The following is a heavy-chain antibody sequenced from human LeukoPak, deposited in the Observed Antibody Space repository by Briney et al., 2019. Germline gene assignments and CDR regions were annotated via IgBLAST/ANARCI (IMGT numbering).Heavy chain of an antibody. Sequence: GGSLRLSCAASAFTFSGYAMNWVRQGPGKGLEWVSVISGGGDGTYYAASVKGRFTISRDNSRNTVYLQMNSLRAEDTAVYYCARGYYDSSGPSDYWGQGTLVTVSS. D-gene: IGHD3-22*01. V-gene: IGHV3-23*01. CDR3: ARGYYDSSGPSDY. CDR1: AFTFSGYA. CDR2: ISGGGDGT. J-gene: IGHJ4*02.